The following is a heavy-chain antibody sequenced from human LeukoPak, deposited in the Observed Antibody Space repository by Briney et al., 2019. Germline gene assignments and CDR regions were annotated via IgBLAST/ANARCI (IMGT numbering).Heavy chain of an antibody. D-gene: IGHD3-10*01. J-gene: IGHJ4*02. Sequence: GGSLRLSCAASGFTFPTNPMHWVRQAPGKGLEWVAVVSHVGSIQNYADSVRGRFTISRDDSKNTVYLQMNSLRAEDTAVYSCAKYTSGTSYRGLDQWGQGTLVTVSS. V-gene: IGHV3-30-3*02. CDR1: GFTFPTNP. CDR3: AKYTSGTSYRGLDQ. CDR2: VSHVGSIQ.